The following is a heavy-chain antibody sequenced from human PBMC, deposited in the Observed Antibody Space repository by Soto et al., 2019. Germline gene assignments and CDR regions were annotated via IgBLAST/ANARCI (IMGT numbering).Heavy chain of an antibody. CDR1: GYTFTNYG. J-gene: IGHJ6*03. CDR2: ISAYNGDT. D-gene: IGHD6-6*01. CDR3: ARVRQIVGYFYYYMDV. V-gene: IGHV1-18*01. Sequence: QVQLLQSGAEVKKPGASVRVSCKASGYTFTNYGITWVRQAPGQGLEWMGWISAYNGDTHYTQRLQGRVTMTTDTSTSTDYMELRGLGSDDTAVYYCARVRQIVGYFYYYMDVWGKGTTVTVSS.